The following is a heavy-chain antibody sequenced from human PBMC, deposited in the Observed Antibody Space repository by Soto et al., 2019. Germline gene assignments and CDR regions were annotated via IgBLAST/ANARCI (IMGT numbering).Heavy chain of an antibody. CDR1: ADSFSKYY. V-gene: IGHV4-59*01. CDR3: ASVTFGGVVLAH. Sequence: PSTTLSLPCSVSADSFSKYYWTWIRQPPGEGLEWIGYIYFNGNTNYNPSLKGRVTISIDTSKKQFSLNLSSVTAADTAVYYCASVTFGGVVLAHWGQGTLVTVSS. CDR2: IYFNGNT. J-gene: IGHJ4*02. D-gene: IGHD3-16*01.